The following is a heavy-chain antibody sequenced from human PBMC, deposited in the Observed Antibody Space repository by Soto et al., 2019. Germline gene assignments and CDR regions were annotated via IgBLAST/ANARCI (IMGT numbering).Heavy chain of an antibody. CDR2: ISAYNGNT. J-gene: IGHJ6*02. D-gene: IGHD3-10*01. V-gene: IGHV1-18*01. Sequence: GASVKVSCKASGYTFTSYGISWVRQSPGQGLEWMGWISAYNGNTNYAQKLQGRVTMTTDTSTSTAYMELRSLRSDDTAVYYCARDFRGKSFVAYYYYGMDVWGQGTTVTVSS. CDR3: ARDFRGKSFVAYYYYGMDV. CDR1: GYTFTSYG.